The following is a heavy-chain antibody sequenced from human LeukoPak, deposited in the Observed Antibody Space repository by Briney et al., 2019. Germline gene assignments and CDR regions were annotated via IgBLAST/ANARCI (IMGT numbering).Heavy chain of an antibody. Sequence: KASETLSLTCTVSGGSISRSSNYWGWIRQPPGKGLEWIGSMYYSGSTYYNPSLKSRVTISVDTSKNQFSLKLSSVTAADTAVYYCARGRLSGYEYYFDYWGQGTLVTVSS. CDR3: ARGRLSGYEYYFDY. CDR1: GGSISRSSNY. CDR2: MYYSGST. D-gene: IGHD5-12*01. V-gene: IGHV4-39*07. J-gene: IGHJ4*02.